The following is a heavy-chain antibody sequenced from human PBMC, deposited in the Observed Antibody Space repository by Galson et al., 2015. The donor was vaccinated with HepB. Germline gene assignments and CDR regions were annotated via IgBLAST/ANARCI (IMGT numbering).Heavy chain of an antibody. V-gene: IGHV4-59*02. CDR2: VDDTGTT. CDR3: ATTYTSGPSPEAFES. D-gene: IGHD3-22*01. J-gene: IGHJ3*02. Sequence: ETLSLTCTVSGDSVTGYYWGWIRQPPGKGLDWIGSVDDTGTTIYNPSLKSRVTMSVDTSKNQISLRLTSVTAADTAVYYCATTYTSGPSPEAFESWGQGTMVTVSS. CDR1: GDSVTGYY.